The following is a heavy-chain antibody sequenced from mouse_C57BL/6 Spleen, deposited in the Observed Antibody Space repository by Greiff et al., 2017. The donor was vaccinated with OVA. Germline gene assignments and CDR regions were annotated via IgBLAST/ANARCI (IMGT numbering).Heavy chain of an antibody. J-gene: IGHJ2*01. V-gene: IGHV5-16*01. CDR1: GFTFSDYY. CDR2: INYDGSST. D-gene: IGHD2-2*01. Sequence: EVNLVESAGGLVQPGSSMKLSCTASGFTFSDYYMAWVRQVPEKGLEWVANINYDGSSTYYLDSLKSRFIISRDNAKNILYLQMSSLKSEDTATYYCARDKGDYGSFDYWGQGTTLTVSS. CDR3: ARDKGDYGSFDY.